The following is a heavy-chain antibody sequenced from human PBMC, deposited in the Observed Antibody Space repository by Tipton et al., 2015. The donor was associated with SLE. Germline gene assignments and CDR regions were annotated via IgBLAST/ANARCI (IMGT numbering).Heavy chain of an antibody. V-gene: IGHV1-18*04. CDR2: ISTYNGNT. CDR1: GYTFTSYG. D-gene: IGHD6-13*01. CDR3: ARESAPFYSSSGSNMDV. Sequence: QLVQSGAEVKKPGASVKVSCKASGYTFTSYGINWVRQAPGQGLEWMGWISTYNGNTNYAQKVQGRVTMTTDTSTTTAYMELRSLRSDDTAVYYCARESAPFYSSSGSNMDVWGKGTTVTVSS. J-gene: IGHJ6*03.